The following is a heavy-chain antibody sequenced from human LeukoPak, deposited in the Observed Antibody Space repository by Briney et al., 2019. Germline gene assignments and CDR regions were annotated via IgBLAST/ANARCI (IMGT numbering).Heavy chain of an antibody. CDR2: ISYDGSNK. CDR3: AKLNSGYDSEFDY. D-gene: IGHD5-12*01. CDR1: GFTFSSYG. Sequence: GASLRLSCAASGFTFSSYGMHWVRQAPGKGLEWVAVISYDGSNKYYADSVKGRFTISRDNSKNTLYLQMNSLRAEDTAVYYCAKLNSGYDSEFDYWGQGTLVTVFS. V-gene: IGHV3-30*18. J-gene: IGHJ4*02.